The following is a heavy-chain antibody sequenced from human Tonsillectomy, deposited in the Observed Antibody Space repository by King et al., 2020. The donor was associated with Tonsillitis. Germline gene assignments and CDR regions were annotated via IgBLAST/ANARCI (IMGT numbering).Heavy chain of an antibody. J-gene: IGHJ3*02. CDR3: ARAYYDILTIDAFDI. Sequence: VQLVESGGGVVQPGRSLRLSCAASGFTFSSYGMHWVRQAPGKGLEWVAVIWYDGSNKYYADSVKGRFTISRDNSKNTLYLQMNSLRAEDTAVYSCARAYYDILTIDAFDIWGQGTMVTVSS. D-gene: IGHD3-9*01. CDR2: IWYDGSNK. CDR1: GFTFSSYG. V-gene: IGHV3-33*08.